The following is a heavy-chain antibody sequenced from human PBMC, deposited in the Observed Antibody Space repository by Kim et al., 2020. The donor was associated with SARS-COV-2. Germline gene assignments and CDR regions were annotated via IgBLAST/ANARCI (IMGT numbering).Heavy chain of an antibody. J-gene: IGHJ4*02. V-gene: IGHV6-1*01. Sequence: VTSRKTINPDTSKNQFSLQLNSVTPEDTAVYYCARVRYCSGGTCYLYFDYWGQGTLVTVSS. D-gene: IGHD2-15*01. CDR3: ARVRYCSGGTCYLYFDY.